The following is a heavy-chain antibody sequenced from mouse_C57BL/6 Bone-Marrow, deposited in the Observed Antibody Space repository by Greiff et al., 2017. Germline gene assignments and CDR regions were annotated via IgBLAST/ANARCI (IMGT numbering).Heavy chain of an antibody. D-gene: IGHD2-1*01. CDR2: IHPNSGST. V-gene: IGHV1-64*01. Sequence: LQQSGASVKLSCKASGYTFTSYWMHWVKQRPGQGLEWIGMIHPNSGSTNYNEKFKSKATLTVDKSSSTAYMQLSSLTSEDSAVYYCARDYGNPYFDYWGQGTTLTVSS. CDR1: GYTFTSYW. CDR3: ARDYGNPYFDY. J-gene: IGHJ2*01.